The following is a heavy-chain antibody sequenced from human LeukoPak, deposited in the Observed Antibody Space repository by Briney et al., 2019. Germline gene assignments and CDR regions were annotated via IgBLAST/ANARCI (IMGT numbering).Heavy chain of an antibody. CDR3: ARAGSSIAAPCRWYWFDP. D-gene: IGHD6-6*01. Sequence: PSETLSLTCAVYGGSFSGYYWSWIRQPPGKGLEWIGEINHSGSTNYNPSLKSRVTISVDTSKNQFSLKLSSVTAADTAVYYCARAGSSIAAPCRWYWFDPWGQGTLVTVSS. J-gene: IGHJ5*02. CDR1: GGSFSGYY. V-gene: IGHV4-34*01. CDR2: INHSGST.